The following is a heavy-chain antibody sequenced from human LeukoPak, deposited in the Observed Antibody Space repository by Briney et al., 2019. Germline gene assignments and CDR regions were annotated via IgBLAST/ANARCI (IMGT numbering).Heavy chain of an antibody. J-gene: IGHJ4*02. Sequence: GGSLRLSCAASGFTFSNYWMHWVRQAPGKGLVWVSRIYTDGSSTNYADSVKGRFTISRDNAKNTLYVQMNSLRGEDTAVYYCARGASNRFDYWGQGTLVTVS. CDR2: IYTDGSST. D-gene: IGHD1-14*01. V-gene: IGHV3-74*01. CDR3: ARGASNRFDY. CDR1: GFTFSNYW.